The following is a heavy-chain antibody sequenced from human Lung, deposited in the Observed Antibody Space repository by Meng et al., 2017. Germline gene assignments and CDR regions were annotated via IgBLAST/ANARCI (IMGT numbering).Heavy chain of an antibody. CDR1: GYNFPDYY. CDR3: ASWIYSCGWQ. Sequence: QEQVVHCWAVVTKPWASVKVSCTPTGYNFPDYYIPWVRRAPGQGLEWMGRINPKSGDTHYAQKFQARVTMTGDTSISTAYMELSGLRSDDTAMYYCASWIYSCGWQWGQGTLVTVSS. D-gene: IGHD6-19*01. J-gene: IGHJ4*02. CDR2: INPKSGDT. V-gene: IGHV1-2*06.